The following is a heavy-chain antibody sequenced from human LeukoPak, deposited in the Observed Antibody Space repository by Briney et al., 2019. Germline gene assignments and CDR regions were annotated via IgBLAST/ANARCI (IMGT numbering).Heavy chain of an antibody. J-gene: IGHJ4*02. CDR2: IRYDGSNK. Sequence: GGSLRLSCAASGFTFSSYGMHWVRQAPGKGLEWVAFIRYDGSNKYYADSVKGRFTISRDNSRNTLYLQMNSLRAEDTAVYYCAKEGYSYGGYYFDYWGQGTLVTVSS. CDR3: AKEGYSYGGYYFDY. CDR1: GFTFSSYG. V-gene: IGHV3-30*02. D-gene: IGHD5-18*01.